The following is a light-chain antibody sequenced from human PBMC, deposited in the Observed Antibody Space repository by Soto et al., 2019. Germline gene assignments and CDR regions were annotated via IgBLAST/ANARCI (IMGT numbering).Light chain of an antibody. J-gene: IGLJ3*02. V-gene: IGLV2-18*02. CDR1: SSDVGNYNR. Sequence: QSAVTQPPSVAGSPGQSVTISCTGTSSDVGNYNRVSWYQQPPGTAPKLMIYEVTNRPSGVPNRFSASKSGNTSSLTISGLQAEVETDYYCTSYTSNSTCVFGGGTKLTVL. CDR3: TSYTSNSTCV. CDR2: EVT.